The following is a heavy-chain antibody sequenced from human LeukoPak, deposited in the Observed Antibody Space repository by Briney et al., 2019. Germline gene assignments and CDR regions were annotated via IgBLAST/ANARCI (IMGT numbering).Heavy chain of an antibody. CDR3: ARGDSSSWLIDY. D-gene: IGHD6-13*01. Sequence: ASVKVSCKASGYTFTGYYMHWVRQAPGQGLEWMGWINPNSGGTNYAQKFQGRVTMTRDTSISTAHMELSRLRSDDTAVYYCARGDSSSWLIDYWGQGTLVTVSS. CDR1: GYTFTGYY. CDR2: INPNSGGT. V-gene: IGHV1-2*02. J-gene: IGHJ4*02.